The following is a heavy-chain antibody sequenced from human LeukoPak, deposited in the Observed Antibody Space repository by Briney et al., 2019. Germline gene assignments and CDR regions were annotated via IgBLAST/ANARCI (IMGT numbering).Heavy chain of an antibody. D-gene: IGHD3-3*01. CDR2: IYSGGST. V-gene: IGHV3-53*01. CDR3: ARVATYYDFWSGSYYYYYMDV. Sequence: PGGSLRLSCAASGFTVSSNHMSWVRQAPGKGLEWVSVIYSGGSTYYADSVKGRFTISRDNSKNTLYLQMNSLRAEDTAVYYCARVATYYDFWSGSYYYYYMDVWGKGTTVTVSS. CDR1: GFTVSSNH. J-gene: IGHJ6*03.